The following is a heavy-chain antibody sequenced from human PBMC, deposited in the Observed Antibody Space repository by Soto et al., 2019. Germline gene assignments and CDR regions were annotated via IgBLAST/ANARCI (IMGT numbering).Heavy chain of an antibody. V-gene: IGHV1-18*01. CDR1: GYTFTSYG. J-gene: IGHJ3*02. CDR3: ARLKYYDILTGYYPYDAFDI. Sequence: QVQLVQSGAEVKKPGASVKVSCKASGYTFTSYGISWVRQAPGQGLEWMGWISAYNGNTNYAQKLQGRVTMTTDTSTSTAYMELRSLRSDDTAVYYCARLKYYDILTGYYPYDAFDIWGQGTMVTVSS. CDR2: ISAYNGNT. D-gene: IGHD3-9*01.